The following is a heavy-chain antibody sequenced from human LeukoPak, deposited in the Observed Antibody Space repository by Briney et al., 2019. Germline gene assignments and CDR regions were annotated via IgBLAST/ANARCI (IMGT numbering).Heavy chain of an antibody. V-gene: IGHV3-20*04. J-gene: IGHJ6*03. Sequence: GGSLRLSCAASGFTFDDYGMSWVRQTPGKGLEWVSTINWNGDNTAYADSVKGRFSISRDNAKNSLYLQMNSLRAEDTALYYCARAPVTDFYYYNYLDVWGKGTTVTISS. CDR3: ARAPVTDFYYYNYLDV. CDR2: INWNGDNT. CDR1: GFTFDDYG. D-gene: IGHD4-17*01.